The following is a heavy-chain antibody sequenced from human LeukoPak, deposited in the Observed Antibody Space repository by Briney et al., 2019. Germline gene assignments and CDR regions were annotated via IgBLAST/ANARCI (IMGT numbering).Heavy chain of an antibody. CDR1: GGSVSSGSYY. CDR3: AKNRWGGNGGFDY. CDR2: IYYSGST. J-gene: IGHJ4*02. D-gene: IGHD3-10*01. V-gene: IGHV4-61*01. Sequence: RASETLSLTCTVSGGSVSSGSYYWSWIRQPPGKGLEWIGYIYYSGSTNYNPSLKSRVTISVDTSKNQFSLKLSSVTAADTAVYYCAKNRWGGNGGFDYWGQGTLVTVSS.